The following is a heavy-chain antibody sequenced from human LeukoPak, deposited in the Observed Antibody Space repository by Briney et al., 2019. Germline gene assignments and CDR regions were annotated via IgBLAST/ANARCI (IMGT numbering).Heavy chain of an antibody. CDR1: GFTFSSYW. J-gene: IGHJ4*02. Sequence: GGSLRLSCAASGFTFSSYWMSWVRQAPGKGLEWVANIKQDGSEKYYVDSVKGRFTISRDNAKNSLYLHMNSLRAEDTAVYDCASLSYGRLYCYFDYWGQGTLVTVSS. CDR3: ASLSYGRLYCYFDY. D-gene: IGHD2-8*02. CDR2: IKQDGSEK. V-gene: IGHV3-7*01.